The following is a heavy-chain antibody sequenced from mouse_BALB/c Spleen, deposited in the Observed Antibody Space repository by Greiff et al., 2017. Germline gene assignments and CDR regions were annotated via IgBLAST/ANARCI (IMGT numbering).Heavy chain of an antibody. CDR2: ISSGGST. CDR1: GFTFSSYA. V-gene: IGHV5-6-5*01. CDR3: AREVYYGNFHWYFDV. Sequence: DVKLQESGGGLVKPGGSLKLSCAASGFTFSSYAMSWVRQTPEKRLEWVASISSGGSTYYPDSVKGRFTISRDNARNILYLQMSSLRSEDTAMYYCAREVYYGNFHWYFDVWGAGTTVTVSS. D-gene: IGHD2-1*01. J-gene: IGHJ1*01.